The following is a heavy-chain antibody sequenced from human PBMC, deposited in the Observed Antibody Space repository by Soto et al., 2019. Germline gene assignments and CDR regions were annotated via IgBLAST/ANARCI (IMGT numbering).Heavy chain of an antibody. Sequence: QVHLEQAGAEVKKAGASVKISCKASGYSFAAYYINWVRQVSGQGLEWMGWINPNTGVTDYAQKFQGRVTLTRDTSIKTAYLELTSLRSDHTAVYYCAKIYTWNEWQGGSDYWGQGTLLTVSS. CDR3: AKIYTWNEWQGGSDY. D-gene: IGHD3-3*01. CDR1: GYSFAAYY. V-gene: IGHV1-2*02. J-gene: IGHJ4*02. CDR2: INPNTGVT.